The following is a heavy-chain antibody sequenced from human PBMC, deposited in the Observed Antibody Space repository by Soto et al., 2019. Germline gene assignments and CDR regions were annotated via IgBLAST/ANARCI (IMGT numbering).Heavy chain of an antibody. Sequence: QVQLVQSGAEVKKPGASVKVSCKAAGYTFTTNGISWVRQAPGQGLEWMGWINGYNGNTHYAQKFQDRVTMTADTSTSTAYMELRSLRSDDMAVYYCARDPMTGYLQFDYWGQGTLVTVSS. J-gene: IGHJ4*02. CDR2: INGYNGNT. D-gene: IGHD3-9*01. CDR3: ARDPMTGYLQFDY. CDR1: GYTFTTNG. V-gene: IGHV1-18*03.